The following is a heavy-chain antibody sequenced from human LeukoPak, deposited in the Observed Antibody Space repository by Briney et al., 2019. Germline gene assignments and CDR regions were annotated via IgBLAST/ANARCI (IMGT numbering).Heavy chain of an antibody. J-gene: IGHJ4*02. D-gene: IGHD6-6*01. Sequence: KPSETLSLTCTVSGGSISSYYWSWIRQPPGKGLEWIGYIYYSGSTNYNPSLKSRVTISVDTSKNQFSLKLSSVTAADTAVYYCARSSIAARYYFDYWGQGTLVTVSS. V-gene: IGHV4-59*01. CDR1: GGSISSYY. CDR2: IYYSGST. CDR3: ARSSIAARYYFDY.